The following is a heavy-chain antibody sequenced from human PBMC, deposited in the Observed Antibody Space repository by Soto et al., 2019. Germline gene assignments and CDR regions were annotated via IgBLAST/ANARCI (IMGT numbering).Heavy chain of an antibody. CDR2: IIPIFGTA. V-gene: IGHV1-69*13. CDR1: GGTFSSYA. D-gene: IGHD6-13*01. J-gene: IGHJ4*02. CDR3: AYNEAAARLFDY. Sequence: SVKVSCKASGGTFSSYAISWVRQAPGQGLEWMGGIIPIFGTANYAQKFQGRVTITADESTSTAYMELSSLRSEDTAVYYCAYNEAAARLFDYWGQGTLVNVSS.